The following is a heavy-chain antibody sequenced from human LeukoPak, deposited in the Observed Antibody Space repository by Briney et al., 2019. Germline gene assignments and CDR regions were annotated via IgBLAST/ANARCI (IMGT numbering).Heavy chain of an antibody. D-gene: IGHD1-26*01. J-gene: IGHJ4*02. V-gene: IGHV4-4*07. CDR3: ARDRGATTRTFDY. CDR2: IYVSGST. CDR1: GGAISGHY. Sequence: SQTLSLTCSVSGGAISGHYWNWVPQPARKGLERIGRIYVSGSTDYNPSLKSRVTMSVDTSRSQFSLKLSSVTAADTAVYYCARDRGATTRTFDYWGQGTLVTVSS.